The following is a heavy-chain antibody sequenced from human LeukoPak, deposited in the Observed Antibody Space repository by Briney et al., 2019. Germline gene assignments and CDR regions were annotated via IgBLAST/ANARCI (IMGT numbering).Heavy chain of an antibody. CDR1: GYTFTSYY. J-gene: IGHJ3*02. Sequence: ASVKVSCKASGYTFTSYYMHWVRQAPGQGLEWMGIINPSGGSTSYAQKFQGRVTMARDTSTSTVYMELSSLRSEDTAVYYCARESGVAPGAFDIWGQGTMVTVSS. V-gene: IGHV1-46*01. CDR3: ARESGVAPGAFDI. D-gene: IGHD1-26*01. CDR2: INPSGGST.